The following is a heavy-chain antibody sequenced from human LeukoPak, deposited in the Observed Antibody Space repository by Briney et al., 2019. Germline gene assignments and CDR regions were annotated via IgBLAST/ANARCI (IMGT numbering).Heavy chain of an antibody. J-gene: IGHJ5*02. Sequence: PSETLSLTCAVYGGSFSGYYWSWIRQPPGKGLEWIGEINHSGSTNYNPSLKSRVTISVDTSKNQFSLKLSSVTAADTAVYYCAGHKSSGWFLDWFDPWGQGTLVTVSS. V-gene: IGHV4-34*01. CDR2: INHSGST. CDR3: AGHKSSGWFLDWFDP. D-gene: IGHD6-19*01. CDR1: GGSFSGYY.